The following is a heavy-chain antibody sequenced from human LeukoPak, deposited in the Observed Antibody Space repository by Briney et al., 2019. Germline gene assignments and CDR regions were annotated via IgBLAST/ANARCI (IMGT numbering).Heavy chain of an antibody. CDR1: GYTFTGYY. J-gene: IGHJ4*02. V-gene: IGHV1-2*02. D-gene: IGHD6-13*01. CDR2: INPNSGGT. Sequence: ASVKVSCKASGYTFTGYYIHWMRQAPGQGLEWMGWINPNSGGTNYAQKFQGRVTMTRDTSISTAYMELSRLRSDDTAVYYCARGGEEVAAAYYFDYWGQGTLVTVSS. CDR3: ARGGEEVAAAYYFDY.